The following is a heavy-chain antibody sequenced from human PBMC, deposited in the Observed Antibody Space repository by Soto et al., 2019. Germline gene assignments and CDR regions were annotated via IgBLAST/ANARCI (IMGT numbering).Heavy chain of an antibody. J-gene: IGHJ3*02. V-gene: IGHV4-59*01. CDR1: GGSISSYY. CDR2: TYYRGST. CDR3: ARVWGGAFDI. D-gene: IGHD3-10*01. Sequence: QVQLQESGPGLVKPSETLSLTCTVSGGSISSYYWSWIRQPPGKGLEWIGYTYYRGSTNYNPSLKSRVTISVDTSKNQSSLKLSSVTAADTAVYYCARVWGGAFDIWGQGTMVTVSS.